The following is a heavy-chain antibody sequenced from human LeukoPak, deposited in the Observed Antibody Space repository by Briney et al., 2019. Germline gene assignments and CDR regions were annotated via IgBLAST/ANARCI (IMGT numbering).Heavy chain of an antibody. D-gene: IGHD3-10*01. CDR3: ARSGFGSGIWFDP. CDR2: ISSSSSTI. CDR1: GFTFSSYS. Sequence: GGSLRLSCAASGFTFSSYSMNWVRQAPGKGLEWVSYISSSSSTIYYADSVKGRFTISRDNAKNSLYLQMNSLRAEDTAVYYCARSGFGSGIWFDPWGQGTLVTVSS. J-gene: IGHJ5*02. V-gene: IGHV3-48*01.